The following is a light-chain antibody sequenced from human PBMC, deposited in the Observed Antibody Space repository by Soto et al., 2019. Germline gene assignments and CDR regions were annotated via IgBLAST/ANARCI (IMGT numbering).Light chain of an antibody. CDR2: DNN. Sequence: QTVVTQPPSVSGAPGQRVTISCTGSSSNIGTGYHVHWYQQLPGTAPKLLIFDNNSRPSGVPDRFSGSKSGTSASMAITGLQAEDEANYYCLSYDSSLSAYVFGTGTKLTVL. V-gene: IGLV1-40*01. J-gene: IGLJ1*01. CDR1: SSNIGTGYH. CDR3: LSYDSSLSAYV.